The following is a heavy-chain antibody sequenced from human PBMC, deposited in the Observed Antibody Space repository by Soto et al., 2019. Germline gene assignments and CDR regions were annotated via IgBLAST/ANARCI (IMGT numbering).Heavy chain of an antibody. J-gene: IGHJ4*02. CDR3: ARDWVGDCSGGSCYGGVFDY. CDR2: ISYDGSNK. D-gene: IGHD2-15*01. V-gene: IGHV3-30-3*01. CDR1: GFTFSSYA. Sequence: PGGSLRLSCAASGFTFSSYAMHWVRQAPGKGLEWVAVISYDGSNKYYADSVKGRFTISRDNSKNTLYLQMNSLRAEDTAVYYCARDWVGDCSGGSCYGGVFDYWGQGTLVTVSS.